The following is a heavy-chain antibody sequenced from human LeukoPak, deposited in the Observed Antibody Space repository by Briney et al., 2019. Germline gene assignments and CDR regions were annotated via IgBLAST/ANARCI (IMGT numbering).Heavy chain of an antibody. CDR2: INMDGSST. CDR1: GFTFSSYW. D-gene: IGHD3-22*01. V-gene: IGHV3-74*01. J-gene: IGHJ5*02. Sequence: GGSLRLSCAASGFTFSSYWMHWVRQAPGKGLVWVSRINMDGSSTSYADSVKGGYTISRDNAKNTLYLQMNSLRAEDTAVYYCARESYYDSSGMPNWFDPWGQGTLVTVSS. CDR3: ARESYYDSSGMPNWFDP.